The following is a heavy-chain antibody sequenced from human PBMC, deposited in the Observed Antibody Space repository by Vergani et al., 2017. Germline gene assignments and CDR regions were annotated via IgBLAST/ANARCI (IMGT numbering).Heavy chain of an antibody. V-gene: IGHV3-73*02. CDR2: IQSKANDYAT. Sequence: EELLVQSGGGLVQPGGSLKLSCVASGFTFSGSAIHWVRQSSGKGLEWLGRIQSKANDYATEYSVSVRGRFTISRDDSTYTAYLQMQNLRLDDTAVYYWTSGGLYVGPTQRYSDYWGQGSLVTVSS. D-gene: IGHD3-16*01. CDR3: TSGGLYVGPTQRYSDY. J-gene: IGHJ4*02. CDR1: GFTFSGSA.